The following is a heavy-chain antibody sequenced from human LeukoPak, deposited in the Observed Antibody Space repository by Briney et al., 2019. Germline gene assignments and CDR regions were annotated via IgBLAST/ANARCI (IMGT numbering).Heavy chain of an antibody. J-gene: IGHJ4*02. Sequence: GGSLRLSCAASGFTFDTYGMSWVRQAPGKGLEWVSSISSNSANTYYADSVKGRFTISRDNSKNTLYLHINSLRAEDTAVYYCAKDGTGCGGDCYSDYWGQGTLVTVSS. D-gene: IGHD2-21*02. CDR3: AKDGTGCGGDCYSDY. CDR2: ISSNSANT. CDR1: GFTFDTYG. V-gene: IGHV3-23*01.